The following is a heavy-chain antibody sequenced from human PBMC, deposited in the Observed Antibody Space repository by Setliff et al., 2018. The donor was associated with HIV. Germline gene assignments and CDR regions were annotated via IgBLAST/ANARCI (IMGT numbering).Heavy chain of an antibody. J-gene: IGHJ4*02. D-gene: IGHD6-6*01. CDR2: INNETTTT. V-gene: IGHV3-74*03. Sequence: GESLKISCTASGFTFRKYWMHWVRQAPGQGLVWVAGINNETTTTTYADSVKGRFSISRDNAKNTLYLQMNGLRGEDTAVYHCVMFSASSGWGQGTQVTVSS. CDR1: GFTFRKYW. CDR3: VMFSASSG.